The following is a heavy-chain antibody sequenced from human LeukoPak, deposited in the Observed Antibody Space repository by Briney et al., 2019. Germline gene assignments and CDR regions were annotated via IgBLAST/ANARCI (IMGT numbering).Heavy chain of an antibody. CDR1: GFTFSYYT. V-gene: IGHV3-23*01. Sequence: GGSLRLSCAASGFTFSYYTMYWVRQAPGKGLEWVSIIGTSGGGIHYADFVKGRFTISRDNSKNTLYLQMNSLRAEDTAVYYCAKDSGNSVAAVDYWGQGTLVTVSS. D-gene: IGHD6-19*01. CDR2: IGTSGGGI. CDR3: AKDSGNSVAAVDY. J-gene: IGHJ4*02.